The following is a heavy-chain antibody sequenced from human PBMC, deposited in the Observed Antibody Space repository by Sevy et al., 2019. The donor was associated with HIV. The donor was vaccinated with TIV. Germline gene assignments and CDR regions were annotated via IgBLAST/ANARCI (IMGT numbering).Heavy chain of an antibody. CDR2: INHSGST. CDR1: SGSFRAYY. Sequence: SETLSLTCAIYSGSFRAYYWSWIRQPPGKGLEWSGEINHSGSTNYNPSLKSRVTISLHTSKTQFSLKLTSVTAADTAVYYCARGVTVTTVPYYFDYWGQGTLVTVSS. V-gene: IGHV4-34*01. D-gene: IGHD4-4*01. CDR3: ARGVTVTTVPYYFDY. J-gene: IGHJ4*02.